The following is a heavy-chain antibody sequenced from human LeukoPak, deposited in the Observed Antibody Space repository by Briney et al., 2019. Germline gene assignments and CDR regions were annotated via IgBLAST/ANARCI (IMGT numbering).Heavy chain of an antibody. CDR2: IYYSGST. Sequence: KPSQTLSLTCTVPGGSISSGDYYWSWIRQPPGKGLEWIGYIYYSGSTYYNPSLKSRVTISVDTSKNQFSLKLSSVTAADTAVYYCAREQWLVPGYGMDVWGQGTTVTVSS. V-gene: IGHV4-30-4*01. D-gene: IGHD6-19*01. J-gene: IGHJ6*02. CDR3: AREQWLVPGYGMDV. CDR1: GGSISSGDYY.